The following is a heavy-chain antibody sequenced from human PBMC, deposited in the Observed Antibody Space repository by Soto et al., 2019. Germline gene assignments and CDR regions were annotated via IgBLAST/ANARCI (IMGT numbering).Heavy chain of an antibody. Sequence: EVQLLESGGGLVQPGGSLKLSCAASGFTFSSYAMSWVRQAPGKGLEWVSGISGRGGSTYYADSVKGRFTISRDNSKNTLYLQMNSLRGEDRAVYYCAKEKGGVWSAPALRGMDVWGQGTTVTVSS. J-gene: IGHJ6*02. CDR3: AKEKGGVWSAPALRGMDV. CDR1: GFTFSSYA. D-gene: IGHD3-3*01. V-gene: IGHV3-23*01. CDR2: ISGRGGST.